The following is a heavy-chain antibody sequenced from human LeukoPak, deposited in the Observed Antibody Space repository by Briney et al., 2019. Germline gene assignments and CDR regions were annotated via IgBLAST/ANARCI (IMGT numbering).Heavy chain of an antibody. J-gene: IGHJ6*03. CDR3: ARTSCSGGSCYPPGRYYYYYYMDV. CDR2: ISAYNGNT. CDR1: GYTFTSYG. V-gene: IGHV1-18*01. D-gene: IGHD2-15*01. Sequence: RASVKVSCKASGYTFTSYGISWVRQAPGQGLEWMGWISAYNGNTNYAQKLQGRVTMTTDTSTSTAYMELRSLRSDDTAVYYCARTSCSGGSCYPPGRYYYYYYMDVWGKGTTVTVSS.